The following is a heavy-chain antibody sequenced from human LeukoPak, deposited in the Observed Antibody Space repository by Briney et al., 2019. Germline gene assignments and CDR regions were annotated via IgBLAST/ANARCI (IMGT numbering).Heavy chain of an antibody. CDR2: IYYSGST. J-gene: IGHJ5*02. CDR3: AASRNFGVVAGWFDP. D-gene: IGHD3-3*01. V-gene: IGHV4-34*01. CDR1: GASFSGYY. Sequence: SETLSLTCAVYGASFSGYYWSWIRQPPGKGLEWIGSIYYSGSTYYNPSLKSRVTISVDTSKNQFSLKLSSVTAADTAVYYCAASRNFGVVAGWFDPWGQGTLVTVSS.